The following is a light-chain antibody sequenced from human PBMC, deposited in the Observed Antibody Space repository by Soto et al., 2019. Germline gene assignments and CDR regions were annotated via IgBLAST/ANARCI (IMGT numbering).Light chain of an antibody. CDR1: QTIYSN. Sequence: IMMTQSPATLSASLGERATLSCRAGQTIYSNVAWYQQRPGQAPRLLIYRASTRATGVPARFSGSGSGTEFTLNISSLQSEDFAIYYCQQSQNLWTFGQGTKV. CDR2: RAS. CDR3: QQSQNLWT. V-gene: IGKV3-15*01. J-gene: IGKJ1*01.